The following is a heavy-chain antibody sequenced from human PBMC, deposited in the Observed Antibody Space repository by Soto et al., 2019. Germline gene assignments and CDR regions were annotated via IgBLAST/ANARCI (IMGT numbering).Heavy chain of an antibody. D-gene: IGHD6-13*01. CDR2: INSDGSST. CDR1: GFTFSSYW. CDR3: ARVEGSSSWYYYYGMDV. J-gene: IGHJ6*02. Sequence: LSFAASGFTFSSYWMHWVRQAPGKGLVWVSRINSDGSSTSYADSVKGRFTISRDNAKNTLYLQMNSLRAEDTAVYYCARVEGSSSWYYYYGMDVWGQGTTVTVSS. V-gene: IGHV3-74*01.